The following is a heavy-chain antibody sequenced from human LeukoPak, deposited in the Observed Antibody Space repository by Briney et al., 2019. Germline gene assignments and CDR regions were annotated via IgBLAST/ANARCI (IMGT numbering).Heavy chain of an antibody. D-gene: IGHD6-19*01. CDR1: GYTFVRYA. CDR3: TRDPSNTSGKYAYFDN. Sequence: GASVKVSCKASGYTFVRYAISWVRQAPGQGLEWMGWISTYNGDTIFAQKFQGRLTMTKDTSTSTVDMELRSLRSDDTAVYYCTRDPSNTSGKYAYFDNWGQGTLVIVSS. CDR2: ISTYNGDT. V-gene: IGHV1-18*01. J-gene: IGHJ4*02.